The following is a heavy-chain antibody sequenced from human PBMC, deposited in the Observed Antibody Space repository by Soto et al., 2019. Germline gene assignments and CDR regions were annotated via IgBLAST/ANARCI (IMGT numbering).Heavy chain of an antibody. CDR1: GGSFSGYY. V-gene: IGHV4-34*01. D-gene: IGHD4-17*01. Sequence: SETLSLTCAVYGGSFSGYYWSLIRQPPGKGLEWIGEINHSGSTNYNPSLKSRVTISVDTSKNQFSLKLSSVTAADTAVYYCARVSDYGDYKSFDYWGQGTLVTVSS. CDR3: ARVSDYGDYKSFDY. J-gene: IGHJ4*02. CDR2: INHSGST.